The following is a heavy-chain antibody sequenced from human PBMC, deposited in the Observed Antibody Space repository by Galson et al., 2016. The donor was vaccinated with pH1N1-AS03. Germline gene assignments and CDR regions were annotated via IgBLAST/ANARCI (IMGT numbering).Heavy chain of an antibody. CDR3: ARLGLRDNNGYYGSGYDYYDK. CDR1: SISGYY. J-gene: IGHJ4*02. D-gene: IGHD3-10*01. Sequence: SISGYYWSWIRQPAGKRLEWIGRVYSRGDTRYSPSLDSRITMSVDTSKNQFFLSLQSVTAADTAVYYCARLGLRDNNGYYGSGYDYYDKWGQGILVTVSS. CDR2: VYSRGDT. V-gene: IGHV4-4*07.